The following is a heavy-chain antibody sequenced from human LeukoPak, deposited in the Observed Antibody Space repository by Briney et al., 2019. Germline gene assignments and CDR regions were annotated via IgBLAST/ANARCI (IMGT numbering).Heavy chain of an antibody. CDR1: GYTFTGYY. CDR3: ARVAFSSLAAARY. V-gene: IGHV1-2*06. J-gene: IGHJ4*02. Sequence: GASVKVSCKASGYTFTGYYMHWVRQAPGQGLEWMGRINPNSGGTNYAQKFQGRVNMTRDTSISTAYMELSRLRSDDTAVYYCARVAFSSLAAARYWGQGTLVTVSS. CDR2: INPNSGGT. D-gene: IGHD6-13*01.